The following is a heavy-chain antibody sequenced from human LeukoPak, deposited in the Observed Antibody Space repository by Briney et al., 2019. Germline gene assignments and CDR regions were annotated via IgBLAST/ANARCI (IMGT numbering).Heavy chain of an antibody. Sequence: KPSETLSLTCTVSGYSISRGYSWGWIGQPPGKGREWFGGIYHSGSTYYNPSLKSRVTISVDTSKNQFSLKLSSVTAADTAVYYCARVTDFWSGYYTKWFDPWGQGTLVTVSS. D-gene: IGHD3-3*01. CDR2: IYHSGST. CDR3: ARVTDFWSGYYTKWFDP. CDR1: GYSISRGYS. V-gene: IGHV4-38-2*02. J-gene: IGHJ5*02.